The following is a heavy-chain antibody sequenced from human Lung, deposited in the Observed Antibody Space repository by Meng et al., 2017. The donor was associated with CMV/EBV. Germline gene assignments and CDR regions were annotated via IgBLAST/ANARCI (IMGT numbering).Heavy chain of an antibody. V-gene: IGHV3-9*01. J-gene: IGHJ6*02. CDR3: AKDSGGSGHYGMDV. CDR2: ISWNSGSM. Sequence: SCAASGFTFDDYAMHWVRQAPGKGLEWVSGISWNSGSMGYADSVKGRFTISRDNAKNSLYLQMNSLRAEDTALYYCAKDSGGSGHYGMDVWGQGTTVTVSS. CDR1: GFTFDDYA. D-gene: IGHD3-10*01.